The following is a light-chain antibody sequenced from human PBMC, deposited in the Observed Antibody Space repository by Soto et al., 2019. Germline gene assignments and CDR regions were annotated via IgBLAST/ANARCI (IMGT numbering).Light chain of an antibody. V-gene: IGLV2-14*01. CDR2: EVS. Sequence: QSALTQPASVSGSPGQSITISCTGTSSDVGGYNYVSWYQQHPGKAPKLMIYEVSNRPSGVSNRFSGSKSGNTASLTISGLQAEDEADYYCCSYAGSYTRVFGGGTKVTVL. CDR1: SSDVGGYNY. CDR3: CSYAGSYTRV. J-gene: IGLJ2*01.